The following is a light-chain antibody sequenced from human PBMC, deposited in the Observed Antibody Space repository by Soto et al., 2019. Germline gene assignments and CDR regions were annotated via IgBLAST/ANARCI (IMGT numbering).Light chain of an antibody. CDR3: QHYRTS. J-gene: IGKJ4*01. CDR2: GAS. V-gene: IGKV3-20*01. Sequence: EIVLTQSPGTLSLSPGERATLSCRASQSVSSSYLAWYQQKPGQPPRLLIYGASSRATGIPDRFSGSGSGTDFTHTITRLEPEDFAVYYCQHYRTSFGGGTKVEIK. CDR1: QSVSSSY.